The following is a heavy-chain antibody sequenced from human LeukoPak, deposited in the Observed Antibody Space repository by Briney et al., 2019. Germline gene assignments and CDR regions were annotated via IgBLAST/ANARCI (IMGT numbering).Heavy chain of an antibody. D-gene: IGHD6-13*01. J-gene: IGHJ4*02. CDR3: ARRSGTSTPDY. CDR1: GGSFSGYY. V-gene: IGHV4-34*01. Sequence: PSETLSLTCAVYGGSFSGYYWSWIRQPPGKGLEWIGEINHSGSTNYNPSLKSRVTISVDTSKNQFSLKLSSVTAADTAVYYCARRSGTSTPDYWGQGTLVTVSS. CDR2: INHSGST.